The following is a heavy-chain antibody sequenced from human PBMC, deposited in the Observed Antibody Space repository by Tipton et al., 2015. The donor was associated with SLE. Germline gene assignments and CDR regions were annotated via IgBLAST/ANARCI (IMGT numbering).Heavy chain of an antibody. CDR1: GYTFANYG. V-gene: IGHV1-2*06. CDR3: ARDHGMDV. Sequence: QSGAEVKKPGASVRVSCKASGYTFANYGTSWVRQAPGQGLEWMGRINPNSGGTSYAQKFQGRVTVTRDTSISTAYMELSRLTSDDTAMYYCARDHGMDVWGQGTTVTVSS. CDR2: INPNSGGT. J-gene: IGHJ6*02.